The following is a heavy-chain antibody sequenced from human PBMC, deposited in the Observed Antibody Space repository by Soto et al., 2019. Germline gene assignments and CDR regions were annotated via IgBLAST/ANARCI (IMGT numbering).Heavy chain of an antibody. CDR1: GFTFSSYS. CDR2: ISSSSFSI. Sequence: LRLSCAASGFTFSSYSMNWVRQAPGEGLEWVSSISSSSFSINYADSVKGRFSISRDNAQNSLHLQMNNLRAEDTAVYYCARNESSNIYGMDVWGQGTTVTVSS. J-gene: IGHJ6*02. CDR3: ARNESSNIYGMDV. D-gene: IGHD6-6*01. V-gene: IGHV3-21*01.